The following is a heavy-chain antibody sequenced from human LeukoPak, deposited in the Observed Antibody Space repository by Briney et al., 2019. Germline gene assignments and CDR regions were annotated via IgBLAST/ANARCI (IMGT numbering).Heavy chain of an antibody. Sequence: RESAPALMKPTQPRTLTCTFSGVSRSTGGMCVSWIRQPPGRAREWLARIDWDDDKFYRTSLRTQLTIFKDTAKNQVVLTMTNMDPADTATYYCARTMRLGGRGVYFASWGQGTLVTVSP. D-gene: IGHD3-16*01. CDR1: GVSRSTGGMC. V-gene: IGHV2-70*17. CDR2: IDWDDDK. J-gene: IGHJ4*02. CDR3: ARTMRLGGRGVYFAS.